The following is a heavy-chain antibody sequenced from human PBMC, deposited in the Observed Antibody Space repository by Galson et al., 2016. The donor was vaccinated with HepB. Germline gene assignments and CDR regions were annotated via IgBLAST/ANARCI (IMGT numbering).Heavy chain of an antibody. CDR1: GFTFSNYN. CDR2: ISRRSRTV. V-gene: IGHV3-48*01. CDR3: ARGGGFTAWGHDY. D-gene: IGHD3-16*01. Sequence: SLRLSCAASGFTFSNYNINWVRQAPGKGLEWLSYISRRSRTVSYADSVQGRFTISRDSATNSVYLQMNSLRAEDTAVYYCARGGGFTAWGHDYWGQGTLVTVSS. J-gene: IGHJ4*02.